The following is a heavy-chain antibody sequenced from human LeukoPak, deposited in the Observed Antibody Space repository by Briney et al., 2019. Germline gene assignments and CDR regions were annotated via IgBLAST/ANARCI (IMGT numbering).Heavy chain of an antibody. V-gene: IGHV3-23*01. CDR2: ISGSGDST. CDR3: AKGDSGWAIVPAAIAY. D-gene: IGHD2-2*01. J-gene: IGHJ4*02. Sequence: AGSLRLSCAASGFTFSSYAMSWVRQAPGRGLEWVSAISGSGDSTYYTDSVKGRFTISRANSKNSLYLQMNSLRAEDTAVYYCAKGDSGWAIVPAAIAYWGQGTLVTVSS. CDR1: GFTFSSYA.